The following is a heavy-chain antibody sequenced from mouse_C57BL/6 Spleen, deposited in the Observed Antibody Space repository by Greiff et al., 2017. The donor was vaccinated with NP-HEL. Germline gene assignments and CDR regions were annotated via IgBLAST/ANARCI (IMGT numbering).Heavy chain of an antibody. CDR2: ISDGGSYT. CDR1: GFTFSSYA. V-gene: IGHV5-4*01. CDR3: ARDYGNYVRFDY. D-gene: IGHD2-1*01. J-gene: IGHJ2*01. Sequence: EVQLVESGGGLVKPGGSLKLSCAASGFTFSSYAMSWVRQTPEKRLEWVATISDGGSYTYYPDNVKGRFTISRDNAKNNLYLQMSHLKSEDTAMYYCARDYGNYVRFDYWGQGTTLTVSS.